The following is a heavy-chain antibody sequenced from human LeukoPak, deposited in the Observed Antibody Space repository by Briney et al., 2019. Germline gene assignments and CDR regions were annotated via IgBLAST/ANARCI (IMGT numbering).Heavy chain of an antibody. V-gene: IGHV1-69-2*01. CDR3: ATGLMYYYDSSGHPYYYYYMDV. CDR1: GYTFTDYY. Sequence: ASVKVSCKVSGYTFTDYYMHWVQQAPGKGLEGMGLVDPEDGETIYAEKFQGRVTITADTSTDTAYMELSSLRSEDTAVYYCATGLMYYYDSSGHPYYYYYMDVWGKGTTVTVSS. J-gene: IGHJ6*03. CDR2: VDPEDGET. D-gene: IGHD3-22*01.